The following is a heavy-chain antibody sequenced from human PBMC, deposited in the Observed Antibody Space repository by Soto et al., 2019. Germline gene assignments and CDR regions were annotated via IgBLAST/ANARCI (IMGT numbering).Heavy chain of an antibody. J-gene: IGHJ3*02. V-gene: IGHV3-53*04. CDR2: IFTGGST. Sequence: PGGSLRLSCAASGFTVSSNYMSWVRQAPGKGLEWVSVIFTGGSTYYADSVKGRFTISRHSSKNTVYLQMNSLRAEDTAVYYCARDRYSSGWLDAFAIWGQGTIVTVS. CDR1: GFTVSSNY. D-gene: IGHD6-19*01. CDR3: ARDRYSSGWLDAFAI.